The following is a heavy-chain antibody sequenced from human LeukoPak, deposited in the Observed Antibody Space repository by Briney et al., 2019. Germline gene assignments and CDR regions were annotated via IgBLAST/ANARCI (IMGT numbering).Heavy chain of an antibody. D-gene: IGHD6-13*01. CDR1: GFTSTSSA. CDR2: IVVGSGNT. CDR3: AADLAAAGTYDY. J-gene: IGHJ4*02. Sequence: SVKVSCKASGFTSTSSAVQWVRQARGQRLEWIGWIVVGSGNTNYAQKFQERVTITRDMSTSTAYMELSSLRSEDTAVYYCAADLAAAGTYDYWGQGTLVTVSS. V-gene: IGHV1-58*01.